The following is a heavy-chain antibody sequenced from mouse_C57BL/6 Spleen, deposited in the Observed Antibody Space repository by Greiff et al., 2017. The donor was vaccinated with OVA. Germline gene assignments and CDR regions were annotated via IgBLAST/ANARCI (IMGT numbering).Heavy chain of an antibody. CDR1: GYTFTSYW. Sequence: QVQQQQPGAELVKPGASVKLSCKASGYTFTSYWMHWVKQRPGQGLEWIGMIHPNSGSTNYNEKFKSKATLTVDKSSSTAYMQLSSLTSEDSAVYYCARGYQATKVWFAYWGQGTLVTVSA. CDR3: ARGYQATKVWFAY. D-gene: IGHD3-2*02. J-gene: IGHJ3*01. CDR2: IHPNSGST. V-gene: IGHV1-64*01.